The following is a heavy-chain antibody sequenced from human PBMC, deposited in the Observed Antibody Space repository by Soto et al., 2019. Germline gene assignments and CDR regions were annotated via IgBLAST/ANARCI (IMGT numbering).Heavy chain of an antibody. D-gene: IGHD3-22*01. J-gene: IGHJ6*02. CDR2: IIPVFGIV. V-gene: IGHV1-69*01. CDR1: GGTLSNSA. CDR3: GTGRTVVVGSSAYYGMDV. Sequence: QVQLAQSGAEVKKPGSSVKVSCKASGGTLSNSAFSWVRQAPGQGLEWMGGIIPVFGIVNYAQNFQYRVAITADEYTSTAYMELSSLRSEDTAVYYCGTGRTVVVGSSAYYGMDVLGQGTTVTVTS.